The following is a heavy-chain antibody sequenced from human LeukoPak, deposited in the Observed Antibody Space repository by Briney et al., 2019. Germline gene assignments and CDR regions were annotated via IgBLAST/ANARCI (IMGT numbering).Heavy chain of an antibody. CDR3: AREATHSDY. Sequence: SETLSLTCTVSGGSISSSSYYWGWIRQPPGKGLEWIGSIYYSGSTYYNPSLKSRVTISVDTSKNQFSLKLSSVTAADTAVYYCAREATHSDYWGQGTLVTVSS. V-gene: IGHV4-39*02. D-gene: IGHD5-12*01. J-gene: IGHJ4*02. CDR2: IYYSGST. CDR1: GGSISSSSYY.